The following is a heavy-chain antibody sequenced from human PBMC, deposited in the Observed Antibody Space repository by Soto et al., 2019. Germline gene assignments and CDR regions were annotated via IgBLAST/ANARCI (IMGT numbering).Heavy chain of an antibody. J-gene: IGHJ4*02. CDR1: GFSVSTSGEG. V-gene: IGHV2-5*02. CDR2: IYGDDEK. D-gene: IGHD4-17*01. CDR3: AHSRRDYEPGH. Sequence: QITLKESGPTLVKPTQTLTLTCTFSGFSVSTSGEGVGWIRQAPGNALEWLAVIYGDDEKRFSPSLKSRLTITKDTSKNQVVLRMTNMDPVDTATYYCAHSRRDYEPGHWGQGTLVTVSS.